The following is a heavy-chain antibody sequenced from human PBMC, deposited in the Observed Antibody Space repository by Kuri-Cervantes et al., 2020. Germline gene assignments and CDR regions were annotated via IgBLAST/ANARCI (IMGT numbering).Heavy chain of an antibody. CDR1: GFTFSSYA. J-gene: IGHJ5*02. V-gene: IGHV3-23*01. Sequence: GGSLRLSCAASGFTFSSYAMSWVRQAPGKGLEWVSAISGSGGSTYYADSVKGRFTISRDNSKNTLYLQMNSLRAEDTAVYYCTRDVEQWLVPNWFDPWGQGTLVTVSS. CDR2: ISGSGGST. CDR3: TRDVEQWLVPNWFDP. D-gene: IGHD6-19*01.